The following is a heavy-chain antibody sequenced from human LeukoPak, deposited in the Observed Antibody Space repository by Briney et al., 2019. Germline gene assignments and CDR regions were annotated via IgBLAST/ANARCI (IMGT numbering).Heavy chain of an antibody. CDR1: GYSISSGYY. J-gene: IGHJ4*02. CDR2: IYHSGST. V-gene: IGHV4-38-2*02. CDR3: ARRGRYYGSGSYYFDY. Sequence: PSETLSLTCTVSGYSISSGYYWGWIRQPPGKGLEWIGSIYHSGSTYYNPSLKSRVTISVDTSKNQFSLKLSFVTAADTAVYYCARRGRYYGSGSYYFDYWGQGTLVTVSS. D-gene: IGHD3-10*01.